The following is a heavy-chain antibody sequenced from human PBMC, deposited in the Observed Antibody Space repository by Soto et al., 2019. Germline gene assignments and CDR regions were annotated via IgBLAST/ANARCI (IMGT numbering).Heavy chain of an antibody. CDR2: MFYGVST. J-gene: IGHJ4*02. Sequence: SETLSLTCTVSGSSIDSSGYYWGWIRQPPGKGLEWIGSMFYGVSTYYNPSLKSRVTVSVDTSKNQFSLNLRFVTAADTAVYYCARLPSRHLVDYWGQGTLVTVSS. CDR3: ARLPSRHLVDY. D-gene: IGHD3-3*02. CDR1: GSSIDSSGYY. V-gene: IGHV4-39*01.